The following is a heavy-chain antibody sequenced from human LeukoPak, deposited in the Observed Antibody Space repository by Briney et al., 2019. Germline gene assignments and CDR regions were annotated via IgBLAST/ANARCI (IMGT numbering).Heavy chain of an antibody. CDR1: GFTFTSYW. V-gene: IGHV3-7*01. Sequence: GGSLRPSCAASGFTFTSYWMSWVRQAPGKGLEWVANIKYERSEKYYVDSVKGRFTISRDNAKNALYLQMNSLRAEDTAAYYCARLRYGGFDPWGQGTLVTVSS. CDR2: IKYERSEK. J-gene: IGHJ5*02. D-gene: IGHD5-18*01. CDR3: ARLRYGGFDP.